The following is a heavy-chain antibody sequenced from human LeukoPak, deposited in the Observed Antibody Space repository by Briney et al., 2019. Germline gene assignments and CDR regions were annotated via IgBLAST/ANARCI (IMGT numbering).Heavy chain of an antibody. Sequence: SETLCLTCTVSGGSISSYSWSWVRQPPGKGLEWIGYIYYTGGTSYNPSLQSRVTISVDTSKNQFSLRLNSVTAADTAVYYCARLHHDYGSGTYGGAYNYYMDVWGKGTTVTVSS. CDR2: IYYTGGT. CDR1: GGSISSYS. V-gene: IGHV4-59*01. CDR3: ARLHHDYGSGTYGGAYNYYMDV. D-gene: IGHD3-10*01. J-gene: IGHJ6*03.